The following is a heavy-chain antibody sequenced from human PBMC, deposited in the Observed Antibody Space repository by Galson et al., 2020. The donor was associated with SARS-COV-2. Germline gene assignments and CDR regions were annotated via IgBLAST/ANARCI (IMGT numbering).Heavy chain of an antibody. CDR1: QYTFTDFY. J-gene: IGHJ6*02. D-gene: IGHD2-15*01. CDR2: IDPKNGVT. V-gene: IGHV1-2*02. Sequence: ASVTVSCKASQYTFTDFYIHWVRQAPGQGLEWMGWIDPKNGVTKYAQKFQGRVSMARDTSITTAYMDLRRLGSGDTAIYFCARSPDFCTGGSCNRPYYYHHGLDVWGQGTMVTVFS. CDR3: ARSPDFCTGGSCNRPYYYHHGLDV.